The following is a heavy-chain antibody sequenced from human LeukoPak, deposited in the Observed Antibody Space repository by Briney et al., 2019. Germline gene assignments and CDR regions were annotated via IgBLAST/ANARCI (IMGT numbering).Heavy chain of an antibody. CDR2: ISGSGGST. Sequence: XVRQAPGKGLEWVSAISGSGGSTYYADSVKGRFTISRDNSKNTLYLQMNSLRAEDTAVYYCAKGDYVPNHWGQGTLVTVSS. V-gene: IGHV3-23*01. D-gene: IGHD3-10*02. CDR3: AKGDYVPNH. J-gene: IGHJ5*02.